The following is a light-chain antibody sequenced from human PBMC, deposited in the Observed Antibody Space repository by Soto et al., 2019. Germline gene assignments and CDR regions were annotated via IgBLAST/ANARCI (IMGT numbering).Light chain of an antibody. CDR3: QTWGTGIQL. J-gene: IGLJ2*01. Sequence: QSVLTQSPSASASLGASVKLTCTLSSGHSSYAIAWHQQQPEKGPRYLMKLNSDGSHSKGDGIPDRFSGSSSGADRYLTISSLQSEDEADSYCQTWGTGIQLFGGGTKLTVL. CDR1: SGHSSYA. V-gene: IGLV4-69*01. CDR2: LNSDGSH.